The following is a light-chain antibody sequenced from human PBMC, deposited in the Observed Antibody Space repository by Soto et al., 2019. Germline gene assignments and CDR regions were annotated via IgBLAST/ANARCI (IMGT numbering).Light chain of an antibody. CDR3: SSYTSSSTRV. Sequence: QSALTQPASVSGSPGQSITISCTGTSSDVGGYNYVSWYQQHPGKAPKLMIYDVSNRPSGVSKRFSGSKSGNTASLTISGLPAEDEADYYCSSYTSSSTRVFGGGTQLTVL. CDR2: DVS. CDR1: SSDVGGYNY. V-gene: IGLV2-14*01. J-gene: IGLJ3*02.